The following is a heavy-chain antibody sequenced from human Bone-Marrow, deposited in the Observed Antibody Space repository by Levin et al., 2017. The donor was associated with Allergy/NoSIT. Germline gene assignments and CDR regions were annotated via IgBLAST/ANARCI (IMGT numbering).Heavy chain of an antibody. CDR1: GFTFSRYA. CDR2: IDTAGDT. Sequence: GESLKISCAASGFTFSRYAMHWVRQAPGKGLEWVSAIDTAGDTYYPGSVKGQFTISRENAKNSLYLQMNSLTAGDTAVYYCARSQFDLWGQGTLVTVSS. CDR3: ARSQFDL. V-gene: IGHV3-13*01. J-gene: IGHJ4*02.